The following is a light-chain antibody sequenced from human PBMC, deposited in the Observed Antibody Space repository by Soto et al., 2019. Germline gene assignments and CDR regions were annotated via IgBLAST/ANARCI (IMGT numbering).Light chain of an antibody. CDR1: SSDVGAYNY. Sequence: QSVLTQPPSASGSPGQSVTISCTGTSSDVGAYNYVSWYQHPPGKAPKLMISEVSNRPSGVSNRFSGSKSGNTASLTISGLQAEDEADYYCSSYTSTSTRVFGTGTKVTVL. CDR2: EVS. CDR3: SSYTSTSTRV. V-gene: IGLV2-14*01. J-gene: IGLJ1*01.